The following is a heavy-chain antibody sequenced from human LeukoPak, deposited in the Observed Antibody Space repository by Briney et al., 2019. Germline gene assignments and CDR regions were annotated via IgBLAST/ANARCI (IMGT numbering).Heavy chain of an antibody. CDR2: IYNSGST. V-gene: IGHV4-59*01. Sequence: SETLSLTCTVSGDSFSYFYWSWIRQPPGKGLEWIGYIYNSGSTSYNPSLKSRVTISLDTSQNQFSLKLSSLTAADTAVYYCARGVGAAAGRTFDFWGQGTLVTVSS. J-gene: IGHJ4*02. CDR3: ARGVGAAAGRTFDF. D-gene: IGHD6-13*01. CDR1: GDSFSYFY.